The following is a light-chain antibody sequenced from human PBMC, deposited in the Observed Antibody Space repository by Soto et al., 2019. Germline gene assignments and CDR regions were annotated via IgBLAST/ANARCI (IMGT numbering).Light chain of an antibody. CDR3: QQYKNWPRT. CDR2: GAS. CDR1: QSVDTR. Sequence: LVLAQSPAPLSVSPGERVTLSCRASQSVDTRLAWYPQKPGQAPKLVIYGASTRATDMPGTFSGSGSGTEFTLTISTLQSEDFGVYYCQQYKNWPRTFGQGTKVDI. V-gene: IGKV3-15*01. J-gene: IGKJ1*01.